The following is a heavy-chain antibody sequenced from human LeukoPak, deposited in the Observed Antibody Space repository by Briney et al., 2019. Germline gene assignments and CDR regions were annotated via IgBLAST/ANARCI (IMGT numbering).Heavy chain of an antibody. Sequence: GGSLRLSCAASGFTFSHYLMHWVRQAPGKGLVWVSRINSDESNTNSYANSVKGRFIISRDNAKNTLYLQMNSLRAEDSAVYFCGRGGNGIDIWGQGATVIVSS. CDR2: INSDESNT. D-gene: IGHD2-8*01. J-gene: IGHJ3*02. V-gene: IGHV3-74*01. CDR3: GRGGNGIDI. CDR1: GFTFSHYL.